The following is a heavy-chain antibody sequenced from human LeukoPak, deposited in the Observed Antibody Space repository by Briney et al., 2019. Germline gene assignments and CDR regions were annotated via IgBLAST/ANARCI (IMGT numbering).Heavy chain of an antibody. D-gene: IGHD4-23*01. Sequence: PGGSLRLSCAASGFTFSSYSMNWVRQAPGKGLEWVSSISSSSSYIYYADSVKGRFTISRDNAKDSLYLQMNSLRAEDTAVYYCARSTNSKKAYYYFDYWGQGTLVTVSS. CDR2: ISSSSSYI. J-gene: IGHJ4*02. V-gene: IGHV3-21*01. CDR3: ARSTNSKKAYYYFDY. CDR1: GFTFSSYS.